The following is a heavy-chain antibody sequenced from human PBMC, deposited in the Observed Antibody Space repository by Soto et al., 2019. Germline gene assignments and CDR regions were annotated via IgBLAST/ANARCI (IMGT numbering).Heavy chain of an antibody. Sequence: QVQLVESGGGLVKPGGSLRLSCAASGVIFSDHYMSWIRQAPGKGMEWVSDISGSSGYTNYADSVKGRFTVSRDNANNSIYLQMNSLRAEDTAVYYCAAAMTLDAIKIWGQGTVVTVSS. J-gene: IGHJ3*02. CDR2: ISGSSGYT. V-gene: IGHV3-11*06. D-gene: IGHD5-18*01. CDR3: AAAMTLDAIKI. CDR1: GVIFSDHY.